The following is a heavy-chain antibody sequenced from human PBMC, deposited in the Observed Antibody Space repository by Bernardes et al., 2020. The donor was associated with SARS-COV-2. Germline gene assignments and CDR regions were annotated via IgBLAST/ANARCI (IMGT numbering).Heavy chain of an antibody. J-gene: IGHJ4*02. CDR2: ISYDGSNK. CDR3: AGELLPSLGFDY. D-gene: IGHD1-26*01. CDR1: GFTFSSYA. Sequence: GGSLRLSCAASGFTFSSYAMHWVRQAPGTGLEWVAVISYDGSNKYYADSVKGRFTISRDNSKNTLYLQMNSLRAEDTAVYYCAGELLPSLGFDYWGQGTLVTVSS. V-gene: IGHV3-30-3*01.